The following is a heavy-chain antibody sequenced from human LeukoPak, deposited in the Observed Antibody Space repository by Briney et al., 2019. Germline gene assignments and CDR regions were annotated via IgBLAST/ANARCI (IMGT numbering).Heavy chain of an antibody. CDR1: RGTFSSYA. J-gene: IGHJ4*02. CDR3: ASSEVTMVRGAPYYFDY. Sequence: VASVKVSCKASRGTFSSYAISWVRQAPGQGLEWMGRIIPILGIANYAQKFQGRVTITADKSTSTAYMELSSLRSEDTAVYYCASSEVTMVRGAPYYFDYWGQGTLVTVSS. CDR2: IIPILGIA. D-gene: IGHD3-10*01. V-gene: IGHV1-69*04.